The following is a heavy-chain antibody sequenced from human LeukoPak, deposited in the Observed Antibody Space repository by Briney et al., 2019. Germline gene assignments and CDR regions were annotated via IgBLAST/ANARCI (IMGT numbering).Heavy chain of an antibody. J-gene: IGHJ6*02. CDR2: INHGGST. CDR3: ARVAVAGNIHYYYGMDV. CDR1: GGSFSGHY. V-gene: IGHV4-34*01. Sequence: PSGTLSLTCGVYGGSFSGHYWSWIRQPPGKGLEWIGEINHGGSTNYNPSLKSRVTISVDTSKNQFSLKLSSVTAADTAVYYCARVAVAGNIHYYYGMDVWGQGTTVTVSS. D-gene: IGHD6-19*01.